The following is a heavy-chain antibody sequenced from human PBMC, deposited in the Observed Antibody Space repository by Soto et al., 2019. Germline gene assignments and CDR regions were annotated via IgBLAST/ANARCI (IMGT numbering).Heavy chain of an antibody. J-gene: IGHJ4*02. V-gene: IGHV3-30-3*01. CDR3: AREEPSGEGAYDS. CDR2: ISYDGSNK. CDR1: GFTFSSYA. D-gene: IGHD1-26*01. Sequence: QVQLVESGGGVVQPGRSLRLSCAASGFTFSSYAMHWVRQAPGKGLEWVAVISYDGSNKYYADSVKGRFTISRDNSKNTLYLQMTSLRAEDTAVYYCAREEPSGEGAYDSWGQGTLVTVSS.